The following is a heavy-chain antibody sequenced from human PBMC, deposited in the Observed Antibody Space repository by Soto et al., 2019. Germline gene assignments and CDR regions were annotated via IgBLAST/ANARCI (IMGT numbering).Heavy chain of an antibody. V-gene: IGHV1-18*01. J-gene: IGHJ3*02. CDR2: ISAYNGNT. Sequence: ASVKVSCKASGYTFTSYGISWVRQAPGQGLEWMGWISAYNGNTNYAQKLQGRVTMTTDTSTSTAYMELRSLRSDDTAVYYCAGGSYYYGSVSYYYDAFDIWGQGPMVTVSS. CDR3: AGGSYYYGSVSYYYDAFDI. D-gene: IGHD3-10*01. CDR1: GYTFTSYG.